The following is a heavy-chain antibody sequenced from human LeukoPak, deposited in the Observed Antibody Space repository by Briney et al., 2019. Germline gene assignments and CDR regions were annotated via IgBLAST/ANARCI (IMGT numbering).Heavy chain of an antibody. CDR1: GFIFSTYS. CDR3: ARFSCSSTSCFDYFDY. CDR2: ISGSGSTM. Sequence: GGSLGLSCAASGFIFSTYSMNWVRQAPGKGLEWVSYISGSGSTMYYADSVKGRFTISRDSAKNSLYLQMNSLRAEDTAVYYCARFSCSSTSCFDYFDYWGQGTLVTVSS. D-gene: IGHD2-2*01. J-gene: IGHJ4*02. V-gene: IGHV3-48*01.